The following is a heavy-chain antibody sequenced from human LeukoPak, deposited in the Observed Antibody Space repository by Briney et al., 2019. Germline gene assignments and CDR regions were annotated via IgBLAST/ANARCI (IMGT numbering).Heavy chain of an antibody. CDR3: ARVPRYCSGGNCYSGGLGYMDV. Sequence: GGSLRLSCAASGFTFSDYNMRWIRQAPGKGLEWVSSISRSGSTKYYADSVKGRFTISRDNAKNSLFLQMNSLRAEDTAVYYCARVPRYCSGGNCYSGGLGYMDVWGKGTTVTISS. D-gene: IGHD2-15*01. J-gene: IGHJ6*03. V-gene: IGHV3-11*01. CDR2: ISRSGSTK. CDR1: GFTFSDYN.